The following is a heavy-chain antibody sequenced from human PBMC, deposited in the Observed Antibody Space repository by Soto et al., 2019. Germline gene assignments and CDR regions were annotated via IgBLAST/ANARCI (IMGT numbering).Heavy chain of an antibody. J-gene: IGHJ4*02. V-gene: IGHV1-3*05. CDR1: GYTFTSYA. CDR3: ARSIVVVTALDY. D-gene: IGHD2-21*02. CDR2: INAGNGNT. Sequence: QVQLVQSGAEEKKPGASVKVSCKASGYTFTSYAMHWVRQAPGQRLEGMGGINAGNGNTKYLQKFQGRVTITRDTSASTAYMELSSLRSEDTAVYYCARSIVVVTALDYWGQGTLVTVSS.